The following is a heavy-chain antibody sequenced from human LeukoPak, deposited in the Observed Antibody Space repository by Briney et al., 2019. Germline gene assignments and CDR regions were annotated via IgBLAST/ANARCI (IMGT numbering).Heavy chain of an antibody. Sequence: SETLSLTCTVSGGPISSYYWSWIRQPAGKGLEWIGRIYTSGSTNYNPSLKSRVTMSVDTSKDQFSLKLSSVTAADTAVYYCARDQHYYYYMDVWGKGTTVTVSS. CDR3: ARDQHYYYYMDV. CDR1: GGPISSYY. CDR2: IYTSGST. J-gene: IGHJ6*03. V-gene: IGHV4-4*07.